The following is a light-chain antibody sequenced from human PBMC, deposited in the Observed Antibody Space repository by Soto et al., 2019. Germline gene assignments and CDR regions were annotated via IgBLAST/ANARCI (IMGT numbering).Light chain of an antibody. CDR3: QQRRSWPLT. CDR1: QSINNY. CDR2: DAS. Sequence: EIVLTQSPATLSLSPGERATLSCRASQSINNYLAWYQQKPGQAPRLLISDASNRATGIPARFSGSGSGTDFTLSISSLEPEDFAVFYCQQRRSWPLTFGGGTKVEIK. V-gene: IGKV3-11*01. J-gene: IGKJ4*01.